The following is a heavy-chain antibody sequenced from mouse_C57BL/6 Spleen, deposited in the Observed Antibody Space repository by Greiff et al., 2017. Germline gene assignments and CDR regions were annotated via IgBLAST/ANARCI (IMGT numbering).Heavy chain of an antibody. CDR3: ARWDGTTQALYYFDY. V-gene: IGHV1-80*01. CDR2: IYPGDGDT. D-gene: IGHD2-1*01. J-gene: IGHJ2*01. Sequence: VQLQQSGAELVKPGASVKISCKASGYAFSSYWMNWVKQRPGKGLEWIGQIYPGDGDTNYNGKFKGKATLTADKSSSTAYMQLSSLTSEDSAVYFCARWDGTTQALYYFDYWGQGTTLTVSS. CDR1: GYAFSSYW.